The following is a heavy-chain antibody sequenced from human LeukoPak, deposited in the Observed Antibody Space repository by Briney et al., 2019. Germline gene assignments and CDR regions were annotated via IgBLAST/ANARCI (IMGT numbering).Heavy chain of an antibody. Sequence: GGSLRLSCAASGFSFSSYGMHWVRQAPGKGLEWVAYMRYDGINEYYADSVKGRFTISRDLSKNTLFLQMNSLRPEDTAVYYCSKDRGVFGVAYSLDYWGQGTLVTVSS. D-gene: IGHD3-3*01. CDR2: MRYDGINE. CDR3: SKDRGVFGVAYSLDY. J-gene: IGHJ4*02. CDR1: GFSFSSYG. V-gene: IGHV3-30*02.